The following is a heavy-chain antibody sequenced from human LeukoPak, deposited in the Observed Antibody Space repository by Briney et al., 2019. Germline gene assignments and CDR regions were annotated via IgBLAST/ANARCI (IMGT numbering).Heavy chain of an antibody. CDR1: GFTVSNSF. V-gene: IGHV3-66*01. D-gene: IGHD1-26*01. J-gene: IGHJ6*02. CDR3: ARDPVGAFGYGMDV. Sequence: GGSLRHSCAASGFTVSNSFMNWVRQAPGKGLEWVSVIHSGGSTFYADSVKGRFTISRDNTKNTLHLQMNSLRAEDTAVYYCARDPVGAFGYGMDVWGQGTTVTVSS. CDR2: IHSGGST.